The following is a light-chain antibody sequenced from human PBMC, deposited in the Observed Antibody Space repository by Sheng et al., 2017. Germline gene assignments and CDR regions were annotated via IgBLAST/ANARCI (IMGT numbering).Light chain of an antibody. V-gene: IGKV1-5*03. J-gene: IGKJ1*01. Sequence: IQMTQSPSTLSASVGDRVTITCRASQNIRIWLAWYQQKPGKAHKALIYKASNLESGVPSRFSGGGSGTQFTITISNLQPDDFATYYCLQYSDDWSFGQGTKVENK. CDR2: KAS. CDR3: LQYSDDWS. CDR1: QNIRIW.